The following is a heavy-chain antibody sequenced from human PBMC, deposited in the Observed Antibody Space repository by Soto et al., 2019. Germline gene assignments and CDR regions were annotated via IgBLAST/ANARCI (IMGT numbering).Heavy chain of an antibody. V-gene: IGHV3-74*01. CDR3: ARDLSSCSSARCYSYYYGMDV. CDR1: GFNFSRYW. Sequence: EVQLVESGGGLVQPGGSLRLSCTASGFNFSRYWTHWVRQVPGRGLVWVSRIDSDGSRTSYADSVKGRFTISRDNAKNTLYLQMISLRAEDTAVYYCARDLSSCSSARCYSYYYGMDVWGQGTTVTVSS. D-gene: IGHD2-2*01. CDR2: IDSDGSRT. J-gene: IGHJ6*02.